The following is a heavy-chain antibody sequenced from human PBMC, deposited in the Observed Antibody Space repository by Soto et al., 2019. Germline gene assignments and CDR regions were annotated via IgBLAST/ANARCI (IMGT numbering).Heavy chain of an antibody. CDR3: AKAHAPPYYYDSSGFYGFDC. V-gene: IGHV3-23*01. J-gene: IGHJ4*02. D-gene: IGHD3-22*01. CDR1: GFTFSSYA. CDR2: ISGGGAGT. Sequence: EVQLLESGGDVVQPGGSLRLSCAASGFTFSSYAMSWVRQAPGKGLEWVAAISGGGAGTYYADSVKGRFSISRDNSENTLYRQMNRLRAEDTAVYYCAKAHAPPYYYDSSGFYGFDCWGQGTLVSVSS.